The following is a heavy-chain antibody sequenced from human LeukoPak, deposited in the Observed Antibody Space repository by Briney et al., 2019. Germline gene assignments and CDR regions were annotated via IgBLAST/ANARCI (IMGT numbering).Heavy chain of an antibody. Sequence: GGSLRLSCAASGFTFSRYWMHWVRQAPGKGMVWVSRINSDGSSTSYADSVKGRFTISRDNAKNTLYLQMNSLRAEDTAVYYCTRGDSYGYVYWGQGTLVTVSS. V-gene: IGHV3-74*01. CDR2: INSDGSST. CDR3: TRGDSYGYVY. J-gene: IGHJ4*02. CDR1: GFTFSRYW. D-gene: IGHD5-18*01.